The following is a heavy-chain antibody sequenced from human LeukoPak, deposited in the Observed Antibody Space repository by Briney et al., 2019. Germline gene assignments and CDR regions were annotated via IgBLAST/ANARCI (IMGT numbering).Heavy chain of an antibody. Sequence: GSSLRLSCVASGFTFTSFGMHWVRQAPGKGLEWVAIIWYDGSDKYYTDSVKGRFVVSRDNSKKTLYLQMSSLRAEDTAVYYCARDRVAAAGTTDYWGQGTLVTVSS. V-gene: IGHV3-33*01. CDR1: GFTFTSFG. J-gene: IGHJ4*02. CDR3: ARDRVAAAGTTDY. D-gene: IGHD6-13*01. CDR2: IWYDGSDK.